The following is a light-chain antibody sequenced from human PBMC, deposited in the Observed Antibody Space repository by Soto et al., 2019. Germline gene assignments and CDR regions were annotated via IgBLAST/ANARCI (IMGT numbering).Light chain of an antibody. Sequence: QSVLTQPPSASGTPGQRVSISCSGSASNIGSKTVDWYQQLPGTAPQLLIHRNFQRPSGVPARFSASTSGTSASLAITALQSEDEADYYCAAWDASLDAYVFGTGTKVTVL. CDR2: RNF. CDR1: ASNIGSKT. CDR3: AAWDASLDAYV. V-gene: IGLV1-44*01. J-gene: IGLJ1*01.